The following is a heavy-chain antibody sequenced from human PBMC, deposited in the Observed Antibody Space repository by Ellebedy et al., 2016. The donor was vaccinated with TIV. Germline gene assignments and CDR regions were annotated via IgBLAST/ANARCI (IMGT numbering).Heavy chain of an antibody. J-gene: IGHJ4*02. CDR3: ASHDYSNPWYFDY. CDR1: GYTLTELS. Sequence: ASVKVSCXVSGYTLTELSMHWVRQAPGKGLEWMGGFDPEDGETIYAQKFQGRVTMTEDTSTDTAYMELSSLRSEDTAVYYCASHDYSNPWYFDYWGQGTLVTVSS. CDR2: FDPEDGET. V-gene: IGHV1-24*01. D-gene: IGHD4-11*01.